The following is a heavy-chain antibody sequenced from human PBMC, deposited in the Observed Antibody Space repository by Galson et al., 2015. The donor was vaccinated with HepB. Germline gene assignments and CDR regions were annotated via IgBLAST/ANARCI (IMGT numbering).Heavy chain of an antibody. V-gene: IGHV3-23*01. CDR3: AKASIGRRTYDSFYYFDY. CDR1: GFSFSTYA. J-gene: IGHJ4*02. CDR2: ISGSGDST. D-gene: IGHD3-22*01. Sequence: SLRLSCAASGFSFSTYAMSWVRQAPGKGLEWVSGISGSGDSTYYADTVKGRFTNSRDNSKKTFYLQMNRLRAEDTAVYYCAKASIGRRTYDSFYYFDYWGQGTLVTVSS.